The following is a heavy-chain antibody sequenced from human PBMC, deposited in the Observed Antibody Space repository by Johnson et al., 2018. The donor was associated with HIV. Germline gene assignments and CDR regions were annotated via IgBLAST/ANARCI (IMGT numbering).Heavy chain of an antibody. D-gene: IGHD6-13*01. Sequence: QVQVVESRGGLVQPGGSLRLSCAASGFTFSSYAMHWVRQAPGKGLEWVAVISYDGSNKYYADSVKCRFTISRDQSKHPLYLHMNSLRAEYTAVYYCARPAGRAALSNRDAFDIWGQGTMVTVSS. CDR2: ISYDGSNK. V-gene: IGHV3-30-3*01. J-gene: IGHJ3*02. CDR3: ARPAGRAALSNRDAFDI. CDR1: GFTFSSYA.